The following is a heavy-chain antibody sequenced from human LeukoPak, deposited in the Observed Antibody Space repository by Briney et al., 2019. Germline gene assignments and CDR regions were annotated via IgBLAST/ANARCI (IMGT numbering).Heavy chain of an antibody. CDR3: ARVPKDGYKYDY. Sequence: ASVKVSCKASGYTFTDYYMHWVRQAPGQGLEWMGWINPKSGGTNYAQRFQGGVTLTRDTTISTGYMELTRLRSDDTAVYYCARVPKDGYKYDYWGQGTLVTVSS. CDR2: INPKSGGT. D-gene: IGHD5-24*01. V-gene: IGHV1-2*02. CDR1: GYTFTDYY. J-gene: IGHJ4*02.